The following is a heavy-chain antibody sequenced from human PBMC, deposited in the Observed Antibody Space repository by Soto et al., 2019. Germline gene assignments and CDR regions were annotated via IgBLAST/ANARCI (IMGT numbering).Heavy chain of an antibody. D-gene: IGHD3-22*01. J-gene: IGHJ4*02. CDR2: ISAYNGNT. V-gene: IGHV1-18*01. CDR3: ARDFRGSDYYDSSGYEGPYFEY. Sequence: ASVKVSCKASGYTFTSYGISLVRQAPGQGLEWMGWISAYNGNTNYAQKLQGRVTMTTDTSTSTAYMELRSLRSDDTAVYYCARDFRGSDYYDSSGYEGPYFEYWGQGTLVTVSS. CDR1: GYTFTSYG.